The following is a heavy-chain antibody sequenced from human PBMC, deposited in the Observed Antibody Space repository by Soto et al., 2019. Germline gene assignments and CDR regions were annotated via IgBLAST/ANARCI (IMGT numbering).Heavy chain of an antibody. CDR3: ASTYYNASSGPFDY. V-gene: IGHV4-31*03. CDR2: IYYSGST. CDR1: GGSISSGNYY. D-gene: IGHD3-22*01. Sequence: QVQLQKSGPGLVKPSQTLSLTCTVSGGSISSGNYYWSWIRQHPGKGLEWIGYIYYSGSTYYNPSLKSRLTISVDTSKNQFSLKLSSVTAADTAVYYCASTYYNASSGPFDYWGQGTLVTVSS. J-gene: IGHJ4*02.